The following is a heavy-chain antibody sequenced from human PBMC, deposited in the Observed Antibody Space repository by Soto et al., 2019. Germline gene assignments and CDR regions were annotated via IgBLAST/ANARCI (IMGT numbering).Heavy chain of an antibody. CDR2: IYYSGST. D-gene: IGHD3-10*01. Sequence: SETLSLTXSVSGGSISSGGYYWSWIRQHPGKGLEWIGYIYYSGSTYYNPSLKSRVTISVKTSKNQFSLKLSSVTAADTAVYYSARGRTYYAPWGQGTLVTVSS. J-gene: IGHJ5*02. CDR1: GGSISSGGYY. CDR3: ARGRTYYAP. V-gene: IGHV4-31*02.